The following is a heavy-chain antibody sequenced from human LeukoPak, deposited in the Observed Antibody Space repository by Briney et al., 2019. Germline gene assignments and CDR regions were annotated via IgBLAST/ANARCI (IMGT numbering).Heavy chain of an antibody. CDR3: ARDIGSVTGTTDS. CDR2: ISSSATYI. D-gene: IGHD1-7*01. CDR1: GFNFSIFA. Sequence: GGSLRLSCAASGFNFSIFAMSWVRQAPGKGLEWVSSISSSATYIYYADSVKGRFTISRDNAKNSLYLEMNSLRAEDTALYYCARDIGSVTGTTDSWGQGSLVIDSS. J-gene: IGHJ4*02. V-gene: IGHV3-21*01.